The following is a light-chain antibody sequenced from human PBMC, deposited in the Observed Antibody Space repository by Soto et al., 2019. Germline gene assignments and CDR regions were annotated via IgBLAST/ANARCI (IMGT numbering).Light chain of an antibody. CDR2: MAS. CDR3: QQYNSYPYT. V-gene: IGKV1-5*03. J-gene: IGKJ2*01. CDR1: QGLSHW. Sequence: DIQMTQSPSTLSAPVGDRVTISCRASQGLSHWLAWYQQKPGKAPKVLIYMASNLQSGVPTRFSGSGSGTEFTLTINSLQPEDVATYYCQQYNSYPYTFGQGTKLEIK.